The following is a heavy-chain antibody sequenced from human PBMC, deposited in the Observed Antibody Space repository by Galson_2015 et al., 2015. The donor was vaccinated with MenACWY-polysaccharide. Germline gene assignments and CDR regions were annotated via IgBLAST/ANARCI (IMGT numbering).Heavy chain of an antibody. Sequence: SLTLSCAASGFTFSNYNMHWVRQAPGKGLEWVANIKEDGSEKSYVDSVKGRFTISRENAKNSLYLQMDSLRAEDTAVYYCASGPYCHASGSYSYFLYWVQGTLVTVSS. D-gene: IGHD3-10*01. CDR2: IKEDGSEK. CDR3: ASGPYCHASGSYSYFLY. CDR1: GFTFSNYN. V-gene: IGHV3-7*01. J-gene: IGHJ4*02.